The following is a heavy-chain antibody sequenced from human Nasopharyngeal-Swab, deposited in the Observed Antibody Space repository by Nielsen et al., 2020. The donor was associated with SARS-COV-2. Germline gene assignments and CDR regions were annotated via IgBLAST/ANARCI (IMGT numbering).Heavy chain of an antibody. CDR2: INHSGST. V-gene: IGHV4-34*01. D-gene: IGHD3-3*01. Sequence: WIRQPPGKGLEWIGEINHSGSTNYNPSLKSRVTISVDTSKNQFSLKLSSVTAADTAVYYCARDQLTYDFWRGINWFDPWGQGTLVTVSS. CDR3: ARDQLTYDFWRGINWFDP. J-gene: IGHJ5*02.